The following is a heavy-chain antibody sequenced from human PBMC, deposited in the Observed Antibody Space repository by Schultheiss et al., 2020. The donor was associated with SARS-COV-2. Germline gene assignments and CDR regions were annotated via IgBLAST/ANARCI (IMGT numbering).Heavy chain of an antibody. D-gene: IGHD5-18*01. Sequence: GGSLRLSCAASGFTFSSYSMNWVRQAPGKGLEWVSSISSSSSYIYYADSVKGRFTISRDNAKNSLYLQMNSLRAEDTAVYYCARAGYSYGLGYYYYYMDVWGKGTTVTVSS. V-gene: IGHV3-21*04. CDR2: ISSSSSYI. J-gene: IGHJ6*03. CDR1: GFTFSSYS. CDR3: ARAGYSYGLGYYYYYMDV.